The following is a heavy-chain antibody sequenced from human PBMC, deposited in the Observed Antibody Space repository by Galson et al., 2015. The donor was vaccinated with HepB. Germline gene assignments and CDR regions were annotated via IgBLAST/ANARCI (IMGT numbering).Heavy chain of an antibody. CDR1: GYTFTTYT. V-gene: IGHV1-3*01. Sequence: SCKASGYTFTTYTIHWARQAPGQKLEWMGWFNAGSGDTKYSENFQGRVTFAGDTSASTAYMELTSLTYEDTAVYYCARDQGIGAHDYWGQGTLVTVSS. CDR3: ARDQGIGAHDY. D-gene: IGHD1-26*01. J-gene: IGHJ4*02. CDR2: FNAGSGDT.